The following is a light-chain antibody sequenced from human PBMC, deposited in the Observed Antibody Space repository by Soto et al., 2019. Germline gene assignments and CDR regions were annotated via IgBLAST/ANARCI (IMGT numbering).Light chain of an antibody. V-gene: IGKV1-39*01. CDR2: AAS. J-gene: IGKJ1*01. Sequence: DIQMTQAPSSLSASVGDRVTITCRASHSISHYLNWYQQKPGKAPNLLIYAASSLHSGVPSRFSGSGSGTDFTLTISSLQPEDFATYFCQQSYITPGTFGQGTKVEIK. CDR1: HSISHY. CDR3: QQSYITPGT.